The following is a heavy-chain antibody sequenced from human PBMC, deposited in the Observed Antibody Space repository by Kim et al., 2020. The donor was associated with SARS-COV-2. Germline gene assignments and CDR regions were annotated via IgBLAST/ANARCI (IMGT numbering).Heavy chain of an antibody. CDR3: ARDLVGAVAGTWDAY. Sequence: GGSLRLSCAASGFTFSSYAMHWVRQAPGKGLEWVAVISYDGSNKYYADSVKGRFTISRDNSKNTLYLQMNSLRAEDTAVYYCARDLVGAVAGTWDAYWGQGTLVTVSS. J-gene: IGHJ4*02. V-gene: IGHV3-30*04. CDR1: GFTFSSYA. D-gene: IGHD6-19*01. CDR2: ISYDGSNK.